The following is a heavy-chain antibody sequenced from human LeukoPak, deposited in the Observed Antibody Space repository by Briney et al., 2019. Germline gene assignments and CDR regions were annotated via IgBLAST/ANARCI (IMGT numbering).Heavy chain of an antibody. D-gene: IGHD1-1*01. J-gene: IGHJ3*01. CDR2: IYPGDSET. Sequence: PGESLKISCRASGYSFTNRWIAWVRQMPGKGLEWMGIIYPGDSETRISPSFQGQVTMSVDNSITTAYVLWGSLKASDSAIYYCASPGATGKSKGAFDFWGQGTSVTVSS. CDR3: ASPGATGKSKGAFDF. CDR1: GYSFTNRW. V-gene: IGHV5-51*01.